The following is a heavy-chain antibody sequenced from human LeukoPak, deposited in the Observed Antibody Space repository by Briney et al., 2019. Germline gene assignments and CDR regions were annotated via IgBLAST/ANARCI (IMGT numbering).Heavy chain of an antibody. J-gene: IGHJ4*02. CDR3: ARLLSSGYYGHSYYFDY. Sequence: ASVKVSCKASGYTFTSYDINWVRQATGQGDEWMGWMNPNSGNTGYAQKFQGRVTITRNTSISTAYMELSSLRSEDTAVYYCARLLSSGYYGHSYYFDYWGQGTLVTVSS. D-gene: IGHD3-22*01. CDR1: GYTFTSYD. CDR2: MNPNSGNT. V-gene: IGHV1-8*03.